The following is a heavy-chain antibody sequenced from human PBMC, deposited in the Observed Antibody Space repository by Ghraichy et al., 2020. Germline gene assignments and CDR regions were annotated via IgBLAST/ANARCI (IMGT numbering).Heavy chain of an antibody. CDR3: ASHPYGDYVPSY. Sequence: SETLSLTCAVYGGSFSGYYWSWIRQPPGKGLEWIGEINHSGSTNYNPSLKSRVTISVDTSKNQFSLKLSSVTAADTAVYYCASHPYGDYVPSYWGQGTLVTVSS. CDR1: GGSFSGYY. V-gene: IGHV4-34*01. CDR2: INHSGST. D-gene: IGHD4-17*01. J-gene: IGHJ4*02.